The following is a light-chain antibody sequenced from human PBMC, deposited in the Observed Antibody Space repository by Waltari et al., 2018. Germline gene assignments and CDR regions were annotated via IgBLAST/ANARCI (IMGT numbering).Light chain of an antibody. CDR1: HIGSKS. CDR2: HDS. Sequence: SYVLTQPPSVSVAPGETARITCEGNHIGSKSVHWYQQKPGQAPMMVICHDSDRPPGIPWRFSGANSWNMATLTISGVGAGDDAEYYCQVGETGRDDVIFGGGTKVTVL. CDR3: QVGETGRDDVI. V-gene: IGLV3-21*01. J-gene: IGLJ2*01.